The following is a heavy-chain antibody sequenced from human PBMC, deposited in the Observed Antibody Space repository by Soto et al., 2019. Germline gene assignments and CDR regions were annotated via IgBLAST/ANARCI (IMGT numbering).Heavy chain of an antibody. V-gene: IGHV1-58*01. J-gene: IGHJ5*02. CDR1: GFTFTSSA. CDR3: ARGRQNSNDGWFDL. CDR2: IVVGNGNT. D-gene: IGHD1-1*01. Sequence: SVKVSCKASGFTFTSSAVQWVRQARGQRLEWIGWIVVGNGNTNYAQKFQERVTMTRDISTSTAYMELRSLRSEDTAVYYCARGRQNSNDGWFDLWGQGTLVTVSS.